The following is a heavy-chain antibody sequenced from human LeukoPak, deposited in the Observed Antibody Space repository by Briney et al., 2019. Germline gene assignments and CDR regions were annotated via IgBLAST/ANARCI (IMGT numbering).Heavy chain of an antibody. D-gene: IGHD3-22*01. Sequence: GGSLRLSCDASEFIFSDYDMNWVRQAPGKGLEWVANIKQDGSEKFYVDSVKGRFTISRDNAKNSLHLQMNSLRAEDTAVYYCARDPYYYESSGYFFGAFDIWGQGTMVTVSS. CDR3: ARDPYYYESSGYFFGAFDI. CDR2: IKQDGSEK. J-gene: IGHJ3*02. V-gene: IGHV3-7*01. CDR1: EFIFSDYD.